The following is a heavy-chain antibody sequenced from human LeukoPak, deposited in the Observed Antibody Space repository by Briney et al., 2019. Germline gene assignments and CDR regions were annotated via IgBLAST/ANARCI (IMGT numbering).Heavy chain of an antibody. Sequence: ASLKVSCKASGYTFTKYDINWVRRATGQGLEWMGWMDPNSGNTGYEPRFQGRLTMTRDTSINTAYMGLSSLRSDDTAVYYCARGRHYYDSSGYSTPFDYWGQGTLVTASS. CDR2: MDPNSGNT. CDR3: ARGRHYYDSSGYSTPFDY. V-gene: IGHV1-8*01. J-gene: IGHJ4*02. D-gene: IGHD3-22*01. CDR1: GYTFTKYD.